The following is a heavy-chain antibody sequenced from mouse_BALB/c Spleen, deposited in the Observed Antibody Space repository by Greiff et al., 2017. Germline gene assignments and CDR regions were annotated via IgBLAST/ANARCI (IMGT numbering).Heavy chain of an antibody. Sequence: EAQLQQSGAELVKPGASVKLSCTASGFNIKDTYMHWVKQRPEQGLEWIGRIDPANGNTKYDPKFQGKATITADTSSNTAYLQLSSLTSEDTAVYYCARSGGNYGGFAYWGQGTLVTVSA. J-gene: IGHJ3*01. V-gene: IGHV14-3*02. CDR2: IDPANGNT. CDR1: GFNIKDTY. D-gene: IGHD2-1*01. CDR3: ARSGGNYGGFAY.